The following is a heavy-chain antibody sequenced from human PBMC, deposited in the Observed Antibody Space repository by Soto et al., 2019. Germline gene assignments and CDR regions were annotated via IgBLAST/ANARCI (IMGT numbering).Heavy chain of an antibody. V-gene: IGHV4-59*01. CDR3: ARDLYYDSSGYRNGFDY. J-gene: IGHJ4*02. Sequence: DTLSLTCTVSGGSISSYYWSWIRQPPGKGLEWIGYIYYSGSTNYNPSLKSRVTISVDTSKSQFSLKLSSVTAADTAVYYCARDLYYDSSGYRNGFDYWGQGTLVTVSS. CDR1: GGSISSYY. D-gene: IGHD3-22*01. CDR2: IYYSGST.